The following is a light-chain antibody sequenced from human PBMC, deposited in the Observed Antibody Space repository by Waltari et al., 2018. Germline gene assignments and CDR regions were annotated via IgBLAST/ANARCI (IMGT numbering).Light chain of an antibody. Sequence: SYELTPPLSVSVALGQTARLTCGGYTLGAKNVHWYQKKPGQVPVLVVFRDTNRPSGIPDRFSGSNSDNTATLTIGRAQAGDEADYYCQVWDSNTYVFGPGTKVTVL. CDR2: RDT. CDR3: QVWDSNTYV. V-gene: IGLV3-9*01. J-gene: IGLJ1*01. CDR1: TLGAKN.